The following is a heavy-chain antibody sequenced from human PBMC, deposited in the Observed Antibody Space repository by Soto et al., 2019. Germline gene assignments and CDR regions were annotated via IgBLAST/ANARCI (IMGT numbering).Heavy chain of an antibody. Sequence: PGGSLRLSCAASGFTFSSYWMSWVRQAPGKGLEWVANIKQDGSEKYYVDSVKGRFTISRDNAKNSLYLQMNSLRAEDTAVYYCARDSDPANMITFGGVPSSLGWFDPWGQGTLVTVSS. CDR3: ARDSDPANMITFGGVPSSLGWFDP. CDR1: GFTFSSYW. D-gene: IGHD3-16*01. V-gene: IGHV3-7*01. J-gene: IGHJ5*02. CDR2: IKQDGSEK.